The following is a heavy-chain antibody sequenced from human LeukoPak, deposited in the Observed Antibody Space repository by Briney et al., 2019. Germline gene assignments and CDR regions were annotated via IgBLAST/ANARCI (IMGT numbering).Heavy chain of an antibody. J-gene: IGHJ6*02. D-gene: IGHD2-15*01. CDR2: IIPIFGTA. CDR3: ARDGCSGGSCSWDYYYGMDV. CDR1: GGTFSSYA. Sequence: SVKVSCKASGGTFSSYAISWVRQAPGQGLEWMGGIIPIFGTANYAQKLQGRVTMTTDTSTSTAYMELRSLRSDDTAVYYCARDGCSGGSCSWDYYYGMDVWGQGTTVTVSS. V-gene: IGHV1-69*05.